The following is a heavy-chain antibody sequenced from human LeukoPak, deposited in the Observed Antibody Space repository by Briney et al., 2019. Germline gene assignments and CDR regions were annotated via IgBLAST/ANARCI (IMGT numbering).Heavy chain of an antibody. D-gene: IGHD3-22*01. J-gene: IGHJ4*02. Sequence: ASVKVSCKASGYTFTGYYMHWVRQAPGQGLEWMGWINPNSGGTNYAQKFQGWVTMTRDTSISTAYMELSRLRSDDTAVYYCARDRFRGQGGRYYDSSGYYPPSGDWGQGTLVTVSS. CDR1: GYTFTGYY. CDR2: INPNSGGT. V-gene: IGHV1-2*04. CDR3: ARDRFRGQGGRYYDSSGYYPPSGD.